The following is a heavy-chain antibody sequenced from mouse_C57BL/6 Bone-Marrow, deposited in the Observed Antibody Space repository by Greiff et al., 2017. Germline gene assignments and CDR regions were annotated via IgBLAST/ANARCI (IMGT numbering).Heavy chain of an antibody. Sequence: VKLQQPGAELVRPGSSVKLSCKASGYTFTSYWMHWVKQRPIQGLEWIGNIDPSDSETHYNQKFKDKATLTVDKSSSTAYMQLSSLTSADSAVYYCARADGYHWYFDVWGTGTTVTVSS. CDR2: IDPSDSET. CDR1: GYTFTSYW. CDR3: ARADGYHWYFDV. D-gene: IGHD2-3*01. J-gene: IGHJ1*03. V-gene: IGHV1-52*01.